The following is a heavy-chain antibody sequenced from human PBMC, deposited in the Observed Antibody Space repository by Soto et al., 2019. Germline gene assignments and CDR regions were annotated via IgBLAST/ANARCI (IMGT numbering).Heavy chain of an antibody. CDR3: ARRVQVWLPDYYGIDV. CDR2: ISTLNGNT. V-gene: IGHV1-18*01. D-gene: IGHD5-18*01. Sequence: QAQLVQSGAEVKKPGASVNVSCKASGYDYVTYAITWVRQRPGQGLEWMGWISTLNGNTNYAENFQGRDTMTTDTSTRIDHMELRSLSSDDTAVYYCARRVQVWLPDYYGIDVWGQGTTVTVSS. J-gene: IGHJ6*02. CDR1: GYDYVTYA.